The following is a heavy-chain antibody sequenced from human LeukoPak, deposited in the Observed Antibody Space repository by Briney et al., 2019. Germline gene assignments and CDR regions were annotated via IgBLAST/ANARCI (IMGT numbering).Heavy chain of an antibody. CDR3: ARGVGNFRYYFDY. Sequence: GGSLRLSCAASGFTSSTYWMHWVRQAPGKGLEWVSSISATGTYIYYGDLVEGRFTISRDNAKNSLYLQMNSLQAEDTAVYYCARGVGNFRYYFDYWGQGTLVTVSS. CDR2: ISATGTYI. D-gene: IGHD2/OR15-2a*01. J-gene: IGHJ4*02. V-gene: IGHV3-21*01. CDR1: GFTSSTYW.